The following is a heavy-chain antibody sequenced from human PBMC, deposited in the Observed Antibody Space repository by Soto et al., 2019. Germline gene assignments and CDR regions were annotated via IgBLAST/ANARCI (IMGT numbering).Heavy chain of an antibody. V-gene: IGHV3-74*01. CDR2: INRDGSRT. D-gene: IGHD2-8*01. J-gene: IGHJ4*02. Sequence: EVQLVESGGDVLQPGGSLRLSCAASGFISSSYWMHWVRQAPGKGLVWVSRINRDGSRTDYADSVKGRFAVSRDNAKNTVLLQMNSLRADDTAVYYCARGVNGYYYVDYWGQGTLVTVSS. CDR1: GFISSSYW. CDR3: ARGVNGYYYVDY.